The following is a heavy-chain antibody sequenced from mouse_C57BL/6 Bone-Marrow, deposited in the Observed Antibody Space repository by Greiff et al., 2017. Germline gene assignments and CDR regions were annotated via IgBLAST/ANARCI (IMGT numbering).Heavy chain of an antibody. CDR2: IDPNSGGT. Sequence: QVQLQQPGAELVKPGASVKLSCKASGYTFTSYWMHWVKQRPGRGLEWIGRIDPNSGGTKYNEKFKSKATLTVDKPSSTAYMQLSSLTSKDSAVYYCARRTTVPFAYWGQGALVTVSA. V-gene: IGHV1-72*01. D-gene: IGHD1-1*01. CDR3: ARRTTVPFAY. CDR1: GYTFTSYW. J-gene: IGHJ3*01.